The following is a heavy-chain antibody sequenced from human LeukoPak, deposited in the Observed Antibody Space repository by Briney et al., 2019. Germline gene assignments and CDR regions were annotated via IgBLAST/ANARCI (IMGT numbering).Heavy chain of an antibody. CDR1: GFTFTTYW. CDR3: ARAKGSHYYYYMDV. Sequence: GGSLRLSCAASGFTFTTYWMGWVRQAPGKGLEWVSFICSDNTHYSDSVKGRFTISRDNSKNTLYLQMNSLRAEDTAVYCCARAKGSHYYYYMDVWGKGTTVTISS. J-gene: IGHJ6*03. CDR2: ICSDNT. V-gene: IGHV3-53*01.